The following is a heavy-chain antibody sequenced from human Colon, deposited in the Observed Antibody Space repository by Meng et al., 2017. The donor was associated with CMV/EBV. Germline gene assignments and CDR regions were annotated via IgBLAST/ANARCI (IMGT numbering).Heavy chain of an antibody. D-gene: IGHD3-3*01. Sequence: GGSLKIFCAASGFTFSNYPMHWVRQAPGKGLEWVAVNSYDGSKKYYGDSVKGRFSISRGNSRNTLYLQMDSLGAEDTAVYYCARGMGVFRFPGDGIDIWGQGTTVTVSS. CDR1: GFTFSNYP. CDR2: NSYDGSKK. V-gene: IGHV3-30-3*01. CDR3: ARGMGVFRFPGDGIDI. J-gene: IGHJ3*02.